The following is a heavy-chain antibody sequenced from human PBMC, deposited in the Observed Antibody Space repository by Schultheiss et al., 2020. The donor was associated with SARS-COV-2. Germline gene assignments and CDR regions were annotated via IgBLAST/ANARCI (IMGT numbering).Heavy chain of an antibody. CDR2: IYYSGST. J-gene: IGHJ6*02. D-gene: IGHD6-6*01. V-gene: IGHV4-59*01. CDR3: ARGTSIAGRAGMDV. Sequence: SETLSLTCTVSGGSISSYYWSWIRQPAGKGLEWIGYIYYSGSTNYNPSLKSRVTMSVDTSKNQFSLKLSSVTAADTAVYYCARGTSIAGRAGMDVWGQGTTVTVSS. CDR1: GGSISSYY.